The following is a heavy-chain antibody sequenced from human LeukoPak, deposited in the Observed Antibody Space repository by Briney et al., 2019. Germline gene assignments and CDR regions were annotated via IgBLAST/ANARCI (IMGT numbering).Heavy chain of an antibody. CDR1: GFTFSDYD. Sequence: PGGSLRLSCAASGFTFSDYDMIWVRQTPGKGLEWVSYISSRSTTVYYADSVKGRFTVSRDNAKNSLYLQMNSQRDEDTGMFYCARVESDHSVNYFDYWGQGTLVTVSS. CDR2: ISSRSTTV. CDR3: ARVESDHSVNYFDY. D-gene: IGHD4-11*01. V-gene: IGHV3-48*02. J-gene: IGHJ4*02.